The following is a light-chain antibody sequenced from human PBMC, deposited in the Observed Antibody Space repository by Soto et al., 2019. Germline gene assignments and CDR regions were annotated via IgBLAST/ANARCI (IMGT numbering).Light chain of an antibody. J-gene: IGLJ1*01. CDR3: SSYASSSTLYV. CDR1: SSDVGGYNY. V-gene: IGLV2-14*03. CDR2: HVS. Sequence: QSALTQPASVSGSPGQSITISCTGTSSDVGGYNYVSWYQQHPGKAPKLMIYHVSNRPSGVSNRFSGSKSGNTASLTISGLQAEDGADYYCSSYASSSTLYVFGAGTKVTVL.